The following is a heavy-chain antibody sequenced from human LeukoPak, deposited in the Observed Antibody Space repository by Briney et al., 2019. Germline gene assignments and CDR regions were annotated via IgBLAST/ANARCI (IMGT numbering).Heavy chain of an antibody. CDR3: TKKLNRGTSQNRVFDY. D-gene: IGHD3-10*01. J-gene: IGHJ4*02. Sequence: GGSLRLSCAASGLTFSNYAMNWVRQAPGKGLEWVSVISASGDTTSYADSVKGRFTISRDNSKNTLYLQMNSLRAEDTAAYYCTKKLNRGTSQNRVFDYWGQGTLVTVSS. CDR1: GLTFSNYA. V-gene: IGHV3-23*01. CDR2: ISASGDTT.